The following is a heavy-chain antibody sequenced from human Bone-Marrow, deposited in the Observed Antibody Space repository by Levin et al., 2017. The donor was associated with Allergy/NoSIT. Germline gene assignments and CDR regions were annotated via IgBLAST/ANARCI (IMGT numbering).Heavy chain of an antibody. D-gene: IGHD2-2*01. CDR3: NTDYQFYGMDA. J-gene: IGHJ6*02. Sequence: GGSLRLSCAASGMTFSAAWMGWVRQRPGKGLEWVGRIKSKADGETTDYAAPVQGRFTISRDDSKDTLSLQMNNLRTEDTAIYYCNTDYQFYGMDAWGQGTTVTVSS. V-gene: IGHV3-15*01. CDR1: GMTFSAAW. CDR2: IKSKADGETT.